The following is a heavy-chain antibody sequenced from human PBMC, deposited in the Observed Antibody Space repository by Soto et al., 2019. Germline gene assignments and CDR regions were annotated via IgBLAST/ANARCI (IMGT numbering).Heavy chain of an antibody. CDR3: ARGSFVHATTGYFYFDF. D-gene: IGHD1-26*01. V-gene: IGHV3-30-3*01. CDR2: ISYDGYNK. Sequence: QVQLVESGGNVVLPGGSLRLSCAASGFTFSHYAIHWVRQTPGRGLEWGAIISYDGYNKHTAGSVQGRFTIARDNSKSTVFLQMTNLRPEDAALYLCARGSFVHATTGYFYFDFWGQGTQVTVSS. J-gene: IGHJ4*02. CDR1: GFTFSHYA.